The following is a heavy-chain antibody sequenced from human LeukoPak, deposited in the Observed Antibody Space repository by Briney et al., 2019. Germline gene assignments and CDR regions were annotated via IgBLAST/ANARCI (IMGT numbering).Heavy chain of an antibody. D-gene: IGHD1-26*01. CDR1: GYTFTGYY. V-gene: IGHV1-2*06. J-gene: IGHJ4*02. CDR3: ARDLPLIKGAVDY. CDR2: INPNSGGT. Sequence: ASVKVSCKASGYTFTGYYMHWVRQAPGQGLEWMGRINPNSGGTNYAQKFQGRVTMTRHTSISTAYMELSRLRSDDTAVYYCARDLPLIKGAVDYWGQGTLVTVSS.